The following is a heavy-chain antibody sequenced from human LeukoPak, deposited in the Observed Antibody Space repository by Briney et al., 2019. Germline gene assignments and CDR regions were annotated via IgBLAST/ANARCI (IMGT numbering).Heavy chain of an antibody. CDR3: ARDPTTVTKGLDI. Sequence: PSETLSLTCTVSGGSFSGHYWSWIRQPPGKGLEWIGYISYIGSTNYNPPLKSRVTISIDTSNNQFSLKLSSVTAADTAVYYCARDPTTVTKGLDIWGQGTMVTVSS. CDR1: GGSFSGHY. J-gene: IGHJ3*02. V-gene: IGHV4-59*11. D-gene: IGHD4-17*01. CDR2: ISYIGST.